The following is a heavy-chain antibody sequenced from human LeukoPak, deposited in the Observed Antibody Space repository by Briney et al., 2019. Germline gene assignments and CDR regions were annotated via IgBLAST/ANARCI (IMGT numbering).Heavy chain of an antibody. J-gene: IGHJ4*02. D-gene: IGHD5/OR15-5a*01. CDR2: ISYDGSSK. CDR3: AKDGGFYDENLDY. CDR1: GFTFSSYG. V-gene: IGHV3-30*18. Sequence: PGGSLRLSCAASGFTFSSYGMHWVRQAPGKGLEWVAVISYDGSSKYYTDSVKGRFTISRDNSKNTLFLQMNSLRADDTAVFYCAKDGGFYDENLDYWGQGTLVTVSS.